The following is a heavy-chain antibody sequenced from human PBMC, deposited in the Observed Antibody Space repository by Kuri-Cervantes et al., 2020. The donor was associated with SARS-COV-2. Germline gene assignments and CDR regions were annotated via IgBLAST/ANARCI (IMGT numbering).Heavy chain of an antibody. CDR3: ARSRRQQGIDY. CDR2: INTYTGNP. CDR1: GYTFTSYD. J-gene: IGHJ4*02. Sequence: ASVNVSCKASGYTFTSYDINWVRQAPGQGLEWMGWINTYTGNPTYAQGFTGRFVFSLDTSVSTAYLQISSLKAEDTAVYYCARSRRQQGIDYWGQGALVTVSS. V-gene: IGHV7-4-1*02. D-gene: IGHD6-13*01.